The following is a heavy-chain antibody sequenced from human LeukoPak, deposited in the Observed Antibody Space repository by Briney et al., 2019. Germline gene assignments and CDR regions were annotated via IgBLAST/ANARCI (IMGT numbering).Heavy chain of an antibody. CDR3: ARGSPGYSYGPFSQKYYYYYYYMDV. CDR1: GGSINSGGYS. V-gene: IGHV4-30-4*07. Sequence: PSETLSLTCAVSGGSINSGGYSWSWIRQPPGKGLEWIGYIYYSGSTYSNPSLKSRITMLVDTSKNQFSLELSSVTAADTAVYYCARGSPGYSYGPFSQKYYYYYYYMDVWGKGTTVTVSS. CDR2: IYYSGST. J-gene: IGHJ6*03. D-gene: IGHD5-18*01.